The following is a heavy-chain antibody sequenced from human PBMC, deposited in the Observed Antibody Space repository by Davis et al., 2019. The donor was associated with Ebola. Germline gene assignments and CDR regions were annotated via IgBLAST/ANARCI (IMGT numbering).Heavy chain of an antibody. D-gene: IGHD1-7*01. Sequence: GESLKISCRGSGYNFANHWLGWVRQLPGKGLEWMGIIYPGDSEIRYSPSFQGQVTISADKSISTASLQWSSLKASDTAMYYCARQRGGTASRYFDYWGQGTLVTVSS. V-gene: IGHV5-51*01. CDR1: GYNFANHW. CDR2: IYPGDSEI. J-gene: IGHJ4*02. CDR3: ARQRGGTASRYFDY.